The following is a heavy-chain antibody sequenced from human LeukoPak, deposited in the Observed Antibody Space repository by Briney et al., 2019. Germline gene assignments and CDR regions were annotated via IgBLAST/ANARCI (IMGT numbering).Heavy chain of an antibody. Sequence: PSETLSLTCTVSGGSISSGDYYWSWIRQPPGKGLEWIGYIYYSGSTYYNPSLKSRVTISVDTSKNQFSLKLSSVTAADTAVYYCARVVNLAFGDLWGQGTLVTVSS. V-gene: IGHV4-30-4*01. CDR2: IYYSGST. CDR3: ARVVNLAFGDL. J-gene: IGHJ5*02. D-gene: IGHD3-16*01. CDR1: GGSISSGDYY.